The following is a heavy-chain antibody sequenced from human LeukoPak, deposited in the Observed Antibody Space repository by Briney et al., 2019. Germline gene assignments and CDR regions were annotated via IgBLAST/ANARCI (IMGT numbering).Heavy chain of an antibody. Sequence: GGSLRLSCAASGFTFSSYAMTWVRQAPGKGLEWVSAISGSAVITFYADSVKGRFTISRDNSKNTLYLQMNSLRAEGTALYYCAKSRLSGINDAFDIWGQGTMVTVSS. CDR1: GFTFSSYA. V-gene: IGHV3-23*01. J-gene: IGHJ3*02. CDR2: ISGSAVIT. D-gene: IGHD3-3*01. CDR3: AKSRLSGINDAFDI.